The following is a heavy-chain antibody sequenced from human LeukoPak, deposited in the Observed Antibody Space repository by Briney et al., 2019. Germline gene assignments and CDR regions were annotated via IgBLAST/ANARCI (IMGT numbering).Heavy chain of an antibody. CDR1: GYTFTSYG. V-gene: IGHV1-18*01. CDR2: ISAYNGNI. Sequence: ASVKVSCKASGYTFTSYGISWVRQAPGQGLEWMGWISAYNGNINYAQKLQGRVTMTTDTSTSTAYMELRSLRSDDTAVYYCARDRGRYCSSTSCYKDYFDYWGQGTLVTVSS. D-gene: IGHD2-2*01. J-gene: IGHJ4*02. CDR3: ARDRGRYCSSTSCYKDYFDY.